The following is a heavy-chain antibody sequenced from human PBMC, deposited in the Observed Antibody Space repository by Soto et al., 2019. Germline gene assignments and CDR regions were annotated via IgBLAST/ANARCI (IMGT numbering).Heavy chain of an antibody. D-gene: IGHD3-10*01. CDR2: ITGYGGNT. CDR1: GFTFSSYA. CDR3: AKGRGESNRYSFDY. Sequence: GGSLRLSWAASGFTFSSYARSWVRQAPGKGLEWVSTITGYGGNTYYADSVKGRLTISRDNSRNTLYVQMNSLRAEDTAVYYCAKGRGESNRYSFDYWGHGTLVTVSS. J-gene: IGHJ4*01. V-gene: IGHV3-23*01.